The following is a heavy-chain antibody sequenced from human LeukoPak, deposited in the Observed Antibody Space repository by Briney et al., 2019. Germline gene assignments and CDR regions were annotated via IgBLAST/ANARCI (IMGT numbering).Heavy chain of an antibody. CDR1: GFTFSSYG. Sequence: GRSLRLSCAASGFTFSSYGMRWVRQAPGKGLEWVAAISYDGSNKYFADSVKGRFTISRDNAKNTLYLQMDSLRAEDAAVYCGARGDYDILPGRPWGDAFDIWGQGTMVTVSS. V-gene: IGHV3-30*03. D-gene: IGHD3-9*01. CDR3: ARGDYDILPGRPWGDAFDI. J-gene: IGHJ3*02. CDR2: ISYDGSNK.